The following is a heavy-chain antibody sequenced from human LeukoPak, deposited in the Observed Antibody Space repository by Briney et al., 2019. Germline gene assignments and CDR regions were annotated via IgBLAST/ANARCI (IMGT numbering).Heavy chain of an antibody. V-gene: IGHV3-23*01. J-gene: IGHJ5*02. CDR1: GFTFGTFA. CDR2: ISGSGDTT. D-gene: IGHD6-13*01. CDR3: AKGGSSWSRNWFDP. Sequence: GGSLRLSCAASGFTFGTFAMSWVRQAPGKGLEWVSDISGSGDTTYYADSVKGRFTISRDNSKNTLYLHMSTLRAEDTAVYYCAKGGSSWSRNWFDPWGQGTLVTVSS.